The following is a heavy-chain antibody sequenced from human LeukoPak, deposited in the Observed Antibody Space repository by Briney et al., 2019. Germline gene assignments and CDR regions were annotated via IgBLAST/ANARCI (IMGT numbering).Heavy chain of an antibody. V-gene: IGHV3-7*01. J-gene: IGHJ4*02. CDR2: IKQDGSEK. CDR1: GFTFSSYC. CDR3: AREVRGVIGPADY. Sequence: GGSLRLSCAASGFTFSSYCMSWVRQAPGKGLEWVANIKQDGSEKYYVDSVKGRFTISRDNAKKSLYLQMNSLRVEDPAVYYCAREVRGVIGPADYWGQGTLVTVSS. D-gene: IGHD3-10*01.